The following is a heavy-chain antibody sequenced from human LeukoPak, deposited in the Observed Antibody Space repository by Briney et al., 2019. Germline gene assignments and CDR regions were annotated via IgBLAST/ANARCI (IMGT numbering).Heavy chain of an antibody. D-gene: IGHD6-13*01. CDR3: ARESSSWYY. CDR1: GFTFSSYE. Sequence: PGGSLRLSCAASGFTFSSYEMNWVRQAPGKGLEWVSYISSSGSTIYYADSVKGQFTISRDNAKNSLYLQMNSLRAEDTAVYYCARESSSWYYWGQGTLVTVSS. V-gene: IGHV3-48*03. J-gene: IGHJ4*02. CDR2: ISSSGSTI.